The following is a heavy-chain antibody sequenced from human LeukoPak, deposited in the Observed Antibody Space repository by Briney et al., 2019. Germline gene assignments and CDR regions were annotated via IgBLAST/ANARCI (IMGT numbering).Heavy chain of an antibody. CDR1: GFTFDDYA. J-gene: IGHJ4*02. V-gene: IGHV3-9*01. D-gene: IGHD5-18*01. CDR3: ARGGGYSYGSFDY. Sequence: PGGSLRLSCAAPGFTFDDYAMHWVRQAPGKGLEWVSGISWNSGSIGYADSVKGRFTISRDNAKNTLYLQMNSLRAEDTAVYYCARGGGYSYGSFDYWGQGTLVTVSS. CDR2: ISWNSGSI.